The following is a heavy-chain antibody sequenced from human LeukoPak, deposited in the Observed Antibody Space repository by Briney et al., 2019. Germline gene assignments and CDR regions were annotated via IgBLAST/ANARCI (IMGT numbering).Heavy chain of an antibody. CDR1: SGSISNYY. D-gene: IGHD6-19*01. V-gene: IGHV4-34*01. Sequence: SETLSLTCTVSSGSISNYYWSWIRQPPGKGLEWIGEINHSGSTNYNPSLKSRVTISVDTSKNQFSLKLSSVTAADTAVYYCARLGRIAVAGRNYYYYYMDVWGKGTTVTVSS. CDR3: ARLGRIAVAGRNYYYYYMDV. CDR2: INHSGST. J-gene: IGHJ6*03.